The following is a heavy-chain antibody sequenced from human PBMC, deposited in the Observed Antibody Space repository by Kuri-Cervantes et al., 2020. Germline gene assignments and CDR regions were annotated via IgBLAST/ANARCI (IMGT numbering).Heavy chain of an antibody. CDR1: GFTFSSYG. Sequence: GGSLRLSCAASGFTFSSYGMHWVRQAPGKGPEWVAVISYDGSNKYYADSVKGRFTISRDNSKNTLYLQMNSLRAEDTAVHYCAKDGGRGMRAFDIWGQGTMVTVSS. CDR3: AKDGGRGMRAFDI. CDR2: ISYDGSNK. V-gene: IGHV3-30*18. J-gene: IGHJ3*02. D-gene: IGHD3-10*01.